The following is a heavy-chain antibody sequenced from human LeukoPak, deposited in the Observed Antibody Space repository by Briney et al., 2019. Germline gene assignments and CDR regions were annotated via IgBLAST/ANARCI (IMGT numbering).Heavy chain of an antibody. V-gene: IGHV3-11*01. CDR1: GFTFSDYY. CDR3: AREGDPYDILTGYYMGWFDP. Sequence: GGSLRLSCAAFGFTFSDYYMSWIRQAPGKGLEWVSYISSSGSTIYYADSVKGRFTISRDNAKNSLYLQMNSLRAEDTAVYYCAREGDPYDILTGYYMGWFDPWGQGTLVTVSS. CDR2: ISSSGSTI. D-gene: IGHD3-9*01. J-gene: IGHJ5*02.